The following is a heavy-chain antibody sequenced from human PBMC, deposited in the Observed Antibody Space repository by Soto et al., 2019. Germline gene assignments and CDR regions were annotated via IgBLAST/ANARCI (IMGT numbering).Heavy chain of an antibody. CDR3: ARDFHNLFDY. CDR2: IYYSGST. V-gene: IGHV4-61*01. CDR1: GGSVSSGSYY. Sequence: TSETLSLTCTVSGGSVSSGSYYWSWIRQPPGKGLEWIGYIYYSGSTNYNPSLKSRVTISVDTSKNQFSLKLSSVTAADTAVYYCARDFHNLFDYWGQGTLVTAPQ. J-gene: IGHJ4*02.